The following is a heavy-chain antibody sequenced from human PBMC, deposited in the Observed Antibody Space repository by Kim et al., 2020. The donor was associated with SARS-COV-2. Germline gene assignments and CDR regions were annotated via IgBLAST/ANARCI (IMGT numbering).Heavy chain of an antibody. CDR3: ARERSDY. CDR2: SGNT. Sequence: SGNTGYAQKFQGRVTMTRNTSISTAYMELSSLRSEDTAVYYCARERSDYWGQGTLVTVSS. V-gene: IGHV1-8*01. J-gene: IGHJ4*02.